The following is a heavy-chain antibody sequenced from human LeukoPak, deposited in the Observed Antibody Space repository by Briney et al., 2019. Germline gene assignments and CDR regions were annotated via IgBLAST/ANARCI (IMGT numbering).Heavy chain of an antibody. CDR1: GFTFSNHG. CDR2: ITQDGNNK. J-gene: IGHJ5*02. CDR3: ARSPDGSGYYAPLDR. D-gene: IGHD3-22*01. V-gene: IGHV3-30*03. Sequence: GRSLTLSCAAPGFTFSNHGMHWVRQAPGKGLEWVAIITQDGNNKYYADSVKGRFTISRDNSKNSLYLQMNSLRAEDTAVFYGARSPDGSGYYAPLDRWGQGTLVTVSS.